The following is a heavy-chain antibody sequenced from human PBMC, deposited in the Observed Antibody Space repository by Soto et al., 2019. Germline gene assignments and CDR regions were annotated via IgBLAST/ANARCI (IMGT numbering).Heavy chain of an antibody. Sequence: QVQLVESGGGVVQPGRSLRLSCAASGFTFSSFCIHWVRQAPGKGLEWVAVISYDGNNKYYADSVKGRFTISRDNSKNTLYLQMNSLRPEDTAVYYCAKTTVPFGRTAVAGPFDYWGQGTLVTVSS. J-gene: IGHJ4*02. D-gene: IGHD6-19*01. V-gene: IGHV3-30*18. CDR3: AKTTVPFGRTAVAGPFDY. CDR2: ISYDGNNK. CDR1: GFTFSSFC.